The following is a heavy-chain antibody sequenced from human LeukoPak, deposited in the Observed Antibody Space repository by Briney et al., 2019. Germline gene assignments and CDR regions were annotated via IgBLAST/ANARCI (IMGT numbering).Heavy chain of an antibody. CDR3: ARDPHIPYYYYYMDV. J-gene: IGHJ6*03. V-gene: IGHV1-2*02. CDR2: INPNSGGT. CDR1: GYTFTGYY. D-gene: IGHD2-21*01. Sequence: EASVKVSCKASGYTFTGYYMHWVRQAPGQGLEWMGWINPNSGGTNYAQKFQGRVTMTRDTSISTAYMELSRLRSDDTAVYYCARDPHIPYYYYYMDVWGKGTTVTVSS.